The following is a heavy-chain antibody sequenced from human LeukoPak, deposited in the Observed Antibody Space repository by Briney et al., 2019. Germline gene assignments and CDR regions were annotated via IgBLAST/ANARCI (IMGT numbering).Heavy chain of an antibody. CDR2: INPNSGGT. J-gene: IGHJ4*02. D-gene: IGHD1-26*01. V-gene: IGHV1-2*02. CDR1: GYTFTGYY. Sequence: ASVKVSCKASGYTFTGYYMHWVRQAPGQGLEWMGWINPNSGGTNYAQKFQGRVTMTRDTSISTAYMELSRLRSDDTAVYYCATTRAGGGSYPFDYWGQGTLVTVSS. CDR3: ATTRAGGGSYPFDY.